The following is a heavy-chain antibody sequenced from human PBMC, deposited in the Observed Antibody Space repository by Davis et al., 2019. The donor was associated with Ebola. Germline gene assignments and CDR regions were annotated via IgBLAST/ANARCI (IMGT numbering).Heavy chain of an antibody. J-gene: IGHJ4*02. Sequence: SVKVSCKASGGTFSSYAISWVRQAPGQGLEWMGGIIPIFGTANYAQKFQGRVTITADESTSTAYMELSSLRSDDTAVYYCARWEGYYDFWSGHQIGYFDYWGQGTLVTVSS. CDR3: ARWEGYYDFWSGHQIGYFDY. CDR1: GGTFSSYA. D-gene: IGHD3-3*01. CDR2: IIPIFGTA. V-gene: IGHV1-69*13.